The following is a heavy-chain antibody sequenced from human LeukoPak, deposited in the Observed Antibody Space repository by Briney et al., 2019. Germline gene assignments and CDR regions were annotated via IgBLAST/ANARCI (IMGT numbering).Heavy chain of an antibody. CDR1: GFIFSTSG. J-gene: IGHJ4*02. D-gene: IGHD3-22*01. Sequence: GSLRLSCAASGFIFSTSGMTWVRQAPGKGLEWVSTISDNGGNTYYPDSVRGRFTISRDNSKNTLYLQMNSLRVEDTAVYYCAKGAYYDLWGQGTLVTVSS. CDR3: AKGAYYDL. CDR2: ISDNGGNT. V-gene: IGHV3-23*01.